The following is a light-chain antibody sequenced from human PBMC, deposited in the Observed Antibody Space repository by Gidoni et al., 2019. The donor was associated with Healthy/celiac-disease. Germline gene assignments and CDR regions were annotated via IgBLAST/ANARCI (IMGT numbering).Light chain of an antibody. CDR2: GAS. Sequence: IVLTQSPGTLSLSPGERATLSCSASQSVSSSYLACYQQKPGQAPRLLIYGASSRATGIPDRFSGSGSGTDFTLTISRMEPEDFAVYYCQQYGSSPPLTFXGXTKVEIK. J-gene: IGKJ4*01. V-gene: IGKV3-20*01. CDR3: QQYGSSPPLT. CDR1: QSVSSSY.